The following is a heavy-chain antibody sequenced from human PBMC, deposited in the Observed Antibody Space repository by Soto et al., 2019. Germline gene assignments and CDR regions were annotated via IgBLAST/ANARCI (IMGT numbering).Heavy chain of an antibody. Sequence: EVQLVESGGDLLEPGGSLRLSCAASGFTVGTAWMSWVRQAPGKGLEWVGRIKSKTDGGTTDYAAPVKGRFTISRDESKNTLYLQMNSLKTEDTAVYYCAKGIAGIGVHYWGQGTLVSVSS. V-gene: IGHV3-15*01. CDR1: GFTVGTAW. D-gene: IGHD6-13*01. CDR2: IKSKTDGGTT. CDR3: AKGIAGIGVHY. J-gene: IGHJ4*02.